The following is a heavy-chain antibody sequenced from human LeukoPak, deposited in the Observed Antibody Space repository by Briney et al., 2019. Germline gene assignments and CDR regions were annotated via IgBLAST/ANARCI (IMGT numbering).Heavy chain of an antibody. D-gene: IGHD2-15*01. CDR3: AKDKAAPGYCTSDSCYSDY. CDR2: ISGGGATT. V-gene: IGHV3-23*01. CDR1: GFTFSSYA. J-gene: IGHJ4*02. Sequence: GGSLRLSCAASGFTFSSYAMSWVRQAPGKGLEWVSDISGGGATTFYADSVKGRFTISRDNSKNTLYLQLSSLRAEDTAVYYCAKDKAAPGYCTSDSCYSDYWGQGTLVTVSS.